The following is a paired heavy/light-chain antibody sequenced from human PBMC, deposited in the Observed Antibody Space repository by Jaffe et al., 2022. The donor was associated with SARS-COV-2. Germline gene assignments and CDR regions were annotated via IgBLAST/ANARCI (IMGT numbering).Light chain of an antibody. CDR2: AAS. CDR1: QGISNY. Sequence: DIQMTQSPSSLSASVGDRVTITCRASQGISNYLAWYQQKPGKVPKLLIYAASTLQSGVPSRFSGSGSGTDFTLTISSLQPEDVATYYCQKYNSAPRTFGQGTKLEIK. J-gene: IGKJ2*01. V-gene: IGKV1-27*01. CDR3: QKYNSAPRT.
Heavy chain of an antibody. J-gene: IGHJ6*02. D-gene: IGHD2-15*01. V-gene: IGHV3-53*01. CDR3: ARERPPSGYCSGGSCYDYYYGMDV. CDR2: IYSGGST. Sequence: EVQLVESGGGLIQPGGSLRLSCAASGFTVSSNYMSWVRQAPGKGLEWVSVIYSGGSTYYADSVKGRFTISRDNSKNTLYLQMNSLRAEDTAVYYCARERPPSGYCSGGSCYDYYYGMDVWGQGTTVTVSS. CDR1: GFTVSSNY.